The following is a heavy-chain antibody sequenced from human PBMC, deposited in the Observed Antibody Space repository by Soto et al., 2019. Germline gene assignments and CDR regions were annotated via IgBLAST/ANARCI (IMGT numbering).Heavy chain of an antibody. D-gene: IGHD3-16*01. CDR1: GFTFSSYW. V-gene: IGHV3-7*01. Sequence: EVQLVESGGGLVQPGGSLRLSCAASGFTFSSYWMSWVRQAPGKGLEWVANIKQDGSEKYYVDSVKGRFTISRDNAKNSLYLKRTGRRAEDTVFYSGGRDGGGGTKNFYSYSGMAVGGKGPTAPVSS. CDR3: GRDGGGGTKNFYSYSGMAV. CDR2: IKQDGSEK. J-gene: IGHJ6*04.